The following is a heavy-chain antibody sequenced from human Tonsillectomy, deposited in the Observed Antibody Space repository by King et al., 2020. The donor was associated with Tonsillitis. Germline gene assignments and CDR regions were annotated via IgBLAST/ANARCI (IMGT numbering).Heavy chain of an antibody. V-gene: IGHV4-38-2*01. CDR1: GLSITRGYF. J-gene: IGHJ4*02. CDR2: IFHSGET. Sequence: QLQESGPGLVKPSETLSLTCAISGLSITRGYFWAWIRQPPGKGLEWIGSIFHSGETAYNPSLKSRVTISVDTSKNQFSLTPTSVAAADTAVYYCARAAKNQLQFDYWGQGSLVTVSA. D-gene: IGHD1-1*01. CDR3: ARAAKNQLQFDY.